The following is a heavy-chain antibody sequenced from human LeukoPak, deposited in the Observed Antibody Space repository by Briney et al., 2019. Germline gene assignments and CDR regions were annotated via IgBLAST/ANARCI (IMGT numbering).Heavy chain of an antibody. CDR1: GFTFSSYA. CDR3: ARDRARRYGMDV. J-gene: IGHJ6*02. V-gene: IGHV3-23*01. CDR2: ISGSGGST. Sequence: GGSLRLSCAASGFTFSSYAMSWVRQAPGKGLEWVSAISGSGGSTYYADSVKGRFTISRDNSKNTLYLQMNSLRAEDTAVYYCARDRARRYGMDVWGQGTLVTVSS.